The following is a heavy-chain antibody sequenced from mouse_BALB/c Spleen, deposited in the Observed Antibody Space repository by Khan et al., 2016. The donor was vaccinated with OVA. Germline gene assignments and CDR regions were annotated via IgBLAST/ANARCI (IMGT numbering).Heavy chain of an antibody. CDR1: GFSLTTYG. D-gene: IGHD1-1*01. V-gene: IGHV2-9*02. CDR3: ARPYYGSALFAY. J-gene: IGHJ3*01. CDR2: MWAGGNT. Sequence: QVQLQQSGPGLVAPSQSLSITCTVSGFSLTTYGVHWVRQPPGKGLEWLGIMWAGGNTNYNSARMSRLSITKDNYKSQVFFKVNSLQTDDTAMYYCARPYYGSALFAYWGQGTLVTVSA.